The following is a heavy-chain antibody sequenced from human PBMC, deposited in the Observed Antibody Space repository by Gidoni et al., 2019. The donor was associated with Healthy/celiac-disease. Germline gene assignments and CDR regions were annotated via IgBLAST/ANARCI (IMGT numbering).Heavy chain of an antibody. CDR3: ARDGGWFGELLPLDY. D-gene: IGHD3-10*01. CDR2: INSDGSST. CDR1: GFTFSSYW. Sequence: EVQLVESGRGLVQPGGSLRLSCAASGFTFSSYWMHWVRQAPGKGLVWVSRINSDGSSTSYADSVKGRFTISRDNAKNTLYRQMNSLRDEDTAVYYCARDGGWFGELLPLDYWGQGTLVTVSS. J-gene: IGHJ4*02. V-gene: IGHV3-74*01.